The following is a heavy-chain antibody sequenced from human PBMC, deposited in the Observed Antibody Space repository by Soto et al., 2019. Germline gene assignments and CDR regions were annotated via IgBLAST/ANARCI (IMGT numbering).Heavy chain of an antibody. V-gene: IGHV1-18*01. CDR2: ISAYNGNT. D-gene: IGHD5-18*01. CDR3: ARVIGEVDTAMVQGDWFEP. J-gene: IGHJ5*02. Sequence: ASVKVSCKASGYTFTSYGISWLRQARGQGLEWMGWISAYNGNTNYAQKLQGRVTMTTDTSTSTAYMELGSLRSDDTAVYYCARVIGEVDTAMVQGDWFEPWGQGTMVTVSS. CDR1: GYTFTSYG.